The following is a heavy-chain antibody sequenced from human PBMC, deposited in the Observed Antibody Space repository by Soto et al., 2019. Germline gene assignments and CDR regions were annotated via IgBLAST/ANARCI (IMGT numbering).Heavy chain of an antibody. CDR1: GFTVSSNY. CDR2: IYSGGST. J-gene: IGHJ4*02. V-gene: IGHV3-66*01. CDR3: ARDVLGYSGYDSTDY. D-gene: IGHD5-12*01. Sequence: GGSLRLSCAASGFTVSSNYMSWVRQAPGKGLEWVSVIYSGGSTYYADSVKGRFTISRENSKNTLYLQMNSLRAEDTAVYYCARDVLGYSGYDSTDYWGQGTLVTVSS.